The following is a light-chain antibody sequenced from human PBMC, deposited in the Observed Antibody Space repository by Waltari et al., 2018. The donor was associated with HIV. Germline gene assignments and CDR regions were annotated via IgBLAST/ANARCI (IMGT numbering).Light chain of an antibody. CDR2: GKD. CDR3: ATWDDSLKGVI. CDR1: SSNIGSNP. Sequence: QSELTQPPSTSGAPGQRVPIYCSGSSSNIGSNPVNCSQHPPGATPKLLIYGKDQWPSGVPDRFSGSKSGTSASLAISGLLSEDEGDYYGATWDDSLKGVIFGGGTKLTVL. J-gene: IGLJ2*01. V-gene: IGLV1-44*01.